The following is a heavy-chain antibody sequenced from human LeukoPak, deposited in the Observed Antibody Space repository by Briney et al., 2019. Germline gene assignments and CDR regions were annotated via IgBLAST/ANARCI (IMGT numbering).Heavy chain of an antibody. CDR2: ISSNRGGT. V-gene: IGHV1-2*02. CDR3: ARDSGYTSAWFGSPVDY. J-gene: IGHJ4*02. CDR1: GYTFTGYY. Sequence: ASVKVSCKASGYTFTGYYIHWVRQAPGQGLEWMGWISSNRGGTNYAQKFQGRVTMTRDTSISTAYMELSRLRSDDTAVYYCARDSGYTSAWFGSPVDYWGQGTLVTVSS. D-gene: IGHD6-19*01.